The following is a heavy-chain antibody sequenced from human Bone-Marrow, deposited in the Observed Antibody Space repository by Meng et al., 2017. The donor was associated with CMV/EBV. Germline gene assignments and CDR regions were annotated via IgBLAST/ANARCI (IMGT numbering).Heavy chain of an antibody. CDR2: SNAGNGNT. V-gene: IGHV1-3*01. CDR3: ATERYCSSTSCVGWFDP. D-gene: IGHD2-2*01. J-gene: IGHJ5*02. CDR1: GYTFTSYA. Sequence: ASVKVSCKASGYTFTSYAMHWVRQAPGQRLEWMGWSNAGNGNTKYSQKFQGRVTMTEDTSTDTAYMELSSLRSEDTAVYYCATERYCSSTSCVGWFDPWGQGTLVTGSS.